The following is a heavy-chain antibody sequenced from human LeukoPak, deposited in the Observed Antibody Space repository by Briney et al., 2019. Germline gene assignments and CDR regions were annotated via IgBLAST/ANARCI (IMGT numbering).Heavy chain of an antibody. CDR1: GYTFTNYG. CDR3: ARDEYDILTGSGSSYYFDY. J-gene: IGHJ4*02. Sequence: ASVKVSRKASGYTFTNYGITWVRQAPGQGLEWMGWISGYNGNTNYAQNLQGRVTMTSDTSTSTIYMELRSLRSDDTAVYYCARDEYDILTGSGSSYYFDYWGQGTLVSVSS. CDR2: ISGYNGNT. V-gene: IGHV1-18*01. D-gene: IGHD3-9*01.